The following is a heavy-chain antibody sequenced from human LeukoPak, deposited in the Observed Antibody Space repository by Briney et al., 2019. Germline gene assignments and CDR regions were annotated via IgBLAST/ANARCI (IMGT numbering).Heavy chain of an antibody. J-gene: IGHJ5*02. CDR1: GVSISNSAYF. V-gene: IGHV4-39*01. CDR3: ARRRYNYGFWFEP. D-gene: IGHD5-18*01. CDR2: IDFSGDT. Sequence: SETLSLTCTVSGVSISNSAYFWAWIRQPPGKGLEWIGSIDFSGDTFFSPSLLSRLTMSVDTSKNRVSLNLTSVTAADTALYYCARRRYNYGFWFEPWGQGTQVTVSS.